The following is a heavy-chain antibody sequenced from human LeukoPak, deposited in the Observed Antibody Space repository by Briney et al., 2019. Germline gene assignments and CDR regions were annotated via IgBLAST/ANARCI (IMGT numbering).Heavy chain of an antibody. CDR1: GFTFDDYG. Sequence: GGSLRLSCAASGFTFDDYGMTWVRQVPGKGRDWIAEINWIGDTTRYGDSVKGRFTISRDNAKNSLDLQINSLRVEDTAFYYCATNPPGRTYLQDWGQGTLVTVSS. CDR2: INWIGDTT. J-gene: IGHJ1*01. V-gene: IGHV3-20*04. CDR3: ATNPPGRTYLQD. D-gene: IGHD1-1*01.